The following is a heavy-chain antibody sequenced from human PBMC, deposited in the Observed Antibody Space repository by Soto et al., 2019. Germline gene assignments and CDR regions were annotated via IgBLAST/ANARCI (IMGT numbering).Heavy chain of an antibody. J-gene: IGHJ4*02. CDR3: ARLTTVMSPTKHVDY. V-gene: IGHV4-39*01. D-gene: IGHD4-17*01. CDR2: IFYSGTT. CDR1: GGSLSSSYYY. Sequence: PXETLCLTCAVSGGSLSSSYYYWGWIRQPPGKGLDWIGSIFYSGTTYYNPSLKSRLTISVDTSKNQFSLKLSSVTAADTAVYYCARLTTVMSPTKHVDYWGQGTLVTVSS.